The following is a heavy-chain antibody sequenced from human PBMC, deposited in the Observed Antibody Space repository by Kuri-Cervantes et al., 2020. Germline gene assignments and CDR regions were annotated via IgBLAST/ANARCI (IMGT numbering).Heavy chain of an antibody. J-gene: IGHJ4*02. CDR2: ISGSGGST. V-gene: IGHV3-23*01. CDR1: GFTFSSYA. CDR3: ARGYSQGGY. Sequence: GGSLRLSCAASGFTFSSYAMSWVRQAPGKGLEWVSAISGSGGSTYYADSVKGRFTISRDNANNSLYLQMNSLRAEDTAVYYCARGYSQGGYWGQGTLVTVSS. D-gene: IGHD1-1*01.